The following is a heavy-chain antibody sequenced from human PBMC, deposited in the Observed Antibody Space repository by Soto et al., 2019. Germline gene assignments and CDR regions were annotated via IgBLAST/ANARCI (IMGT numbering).Heavy chain of an antibody. J-gene: IGHJ4*02. D-gene: IGHD1-1*01. CDR2: ILPVLGLT. Sequence: QVQLVQSGAEVKKPGSSVKVSCKASGGSFNSYAISWVRQAPGQGLEWMGRILPVLGLTNYAEKFQGRFTITADTADKSTTVAYMELTSLRSEDTALYYCATAFQLQAYWGQGTLVTVSS. V-gene: IGHV1-69*02. CDR3: ATAFQLQAY. CDR1: GGSFNSYA.